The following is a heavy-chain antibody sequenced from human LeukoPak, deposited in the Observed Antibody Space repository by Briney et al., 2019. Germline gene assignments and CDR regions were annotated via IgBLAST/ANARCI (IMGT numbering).Heavy chain of an antibody. CDR2: ISWNSGSI. CDR1: GFTFDDYA. J-gene: IGHJ4*02. Sequence: PGRSLRLSCAASGFTFDDYAMHWVRQAPGKGLEWVSGISWNSGSIGYADSVKGRFTISRDNAKNSLYLQMNSLRAEDTALYYCATSSPLRYFDSGFDYWGQGTLVTVSS. D-gene: IGHD3-9*01. V-gene: IGHV3-9*01. CDR3: ATSSPLRYFDSGFDY.